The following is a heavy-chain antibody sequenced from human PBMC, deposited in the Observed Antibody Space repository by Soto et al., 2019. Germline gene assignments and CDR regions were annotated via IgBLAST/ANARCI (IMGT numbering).Heavy chain of an antibody. CDR2: ISGSGGST. V-gene: IGHV3-23*01. D-gene: IGHD6-19*01. CDR3: AKDRIAVAGTSGH. CDR1: GFTFSSYA. Sequence: EVQLLESGGGLVQPGGSLRLSCAASGFTFSSYAMSWVRQAPGKGLEWVSVISGSGGSTYYADSVKGRFTISRDNSKKTLYLQMTSLRAEDTAVYYCAKDRIAVAGTSGHWGQGTLVTVSS. J-gene: IGHJ4*02.